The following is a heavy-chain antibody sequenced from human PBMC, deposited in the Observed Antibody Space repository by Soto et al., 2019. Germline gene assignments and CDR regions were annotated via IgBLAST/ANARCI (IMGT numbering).Heavy chain of an antibody. V-gene: IGHV3-48*02. Sequence: PGGSLRLSCAASGFTFSTYSMNRVRQAPGKGLEWVSYISSSGGTIYYADSVKGRFTISRDNAKNSLYLQMNSLRDEDTAVYYCARGADIAAAEANDYWGQGTLITVSS. CDR1: GFTFSTYS. CDR3: ARGADIAAAEANDY. J-gene: IGHJ4*02. CDR2: ISSSGGTI. D-gene: IGHD6-13*01.